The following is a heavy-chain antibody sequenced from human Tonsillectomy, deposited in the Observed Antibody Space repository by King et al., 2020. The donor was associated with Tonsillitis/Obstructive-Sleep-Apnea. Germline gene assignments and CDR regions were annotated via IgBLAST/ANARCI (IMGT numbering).Heavy chain of an antibody. CDR3: ARGNSGWHYFDY. CDR1: GGSITSGVYY. J-gene: IGHJ4*02. D-gene: IGHD6-19*01. V-gene: IGHV4-31*03. Sequence: VQLQESGPGLVKPSQTVSLTCTVSGGSITSGVYYWSWIRQHPGKGLEWIGYIYSSGSTYYNPSLKSRPTISVDTSKKQFSLKLSSVTAAATAVYYCARGNSGWHYFDYWGQGILVTVSS. CDR2: IYSSGST.